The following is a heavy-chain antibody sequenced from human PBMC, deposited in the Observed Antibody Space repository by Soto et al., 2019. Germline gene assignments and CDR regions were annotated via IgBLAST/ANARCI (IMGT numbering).Heavy chain of an antibody. V-gene: IGHV1-69*01. CDR3: ARGAYSSSSGHRGFYYYYGMDV. CDR1: GGTFSSYA. D-gene: IGHD6-6*01. J-gene: IGHJ6*02. CDR2: IIPSFGTA. Sequence: QVQLVQSGAEVKKPGSSVKVSCKASGGTFSSYAISWVRQAPGQGLEWMGGIIPSFGTANYAQKYQGRVRITADETTSAGCMERSSLRSEDTAVYYCARGAYSSSSGHRGFYYYYGMDVWGQGTTVTVSS.